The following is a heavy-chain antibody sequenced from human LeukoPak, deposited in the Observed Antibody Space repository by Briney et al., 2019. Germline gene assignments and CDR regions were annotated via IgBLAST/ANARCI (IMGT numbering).Heavy chain of an antibody. J-gene: IGHJ4*02. Sequence: GGSLRLSCAASGFTFSNYWMIWVRQAPGKGLEWVGNIKQDGSEKRYADSVRGRFSISRDNAQTSLYLQMNSLRAEDTAVYYCARSAAGTYYWGQGTLVTVSS. CDR1: GFTFSNYW. V-gene: IGHV3-7*02. CDR2: IKQDGSEK. D-gene: IGHD1-1*01. CDR3: ARSAAGTYY.